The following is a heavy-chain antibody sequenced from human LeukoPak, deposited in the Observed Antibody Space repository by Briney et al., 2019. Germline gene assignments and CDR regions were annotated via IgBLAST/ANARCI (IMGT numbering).Heavy chain of an antibody. V-gene: IGHV3-30*18. CDR1: GLTFSSYG. J-gene: IGHJ4*02. CDR3: TKEGAAGGNMQFCFDY. CDR2: ISSDGNTD. Sequence: GGSLRLSCAASGLTFSSYGMHWVPQAPGKGLEWVAVISSDGNTDYYADSVQGRFTVSRDNSNNTPYLQMNSLRPEDTAIYYCTKEGAAGGNMQFCFDYWGQGALVTVSS. D-gene: IGHD4-23*01.